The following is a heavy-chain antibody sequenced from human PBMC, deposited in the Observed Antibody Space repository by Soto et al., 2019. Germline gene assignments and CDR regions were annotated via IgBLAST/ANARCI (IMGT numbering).Heavy chain of an antibody. CDR1: GFTFSSYS. Sequence: DVQLLQSGGGLVQPGGSLRLSCEASGFTFSSYSINWVRQAPGTGLAWVSGISGNGRITHYADSVKGRFTISRDNSNNALYLGLNNLRAEDTARYYCVKPYFDFWSVYYGAAKDDVFYIWGQGTMVTVSS. J-gene: IGHJ3*02. V-gene: IGHV3-23*01. CDR2: ISGNGRIT. D-gene: IGHD3-3*01. CDR3: VKPYFDFWSVYYGAAKDDVFYI.